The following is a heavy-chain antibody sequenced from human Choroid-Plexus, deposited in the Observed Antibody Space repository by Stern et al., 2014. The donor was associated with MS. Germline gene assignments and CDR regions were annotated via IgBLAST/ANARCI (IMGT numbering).Heavy chain of an antibody. Sequence: QVQLVESGGGVVQPGRPLRLSCVASGFTLGSCAMHWVRQAPGKGLEWVAGVSYDGSNKYYADSVNGRFTISRDNSQNTLYMQMSSLRPEDTAVYYCAKDRQYLTYFFDHWGQGSLVTVSS. CDR2: VSYDGSNK. V-gene: IGHV3-30*18. D-gene: IGHD2/OR15-2a*01. CDR3: AKDRQYLTYFFDH. J-gene: IGHJ5*02. CDR1: GFTLGSCA.